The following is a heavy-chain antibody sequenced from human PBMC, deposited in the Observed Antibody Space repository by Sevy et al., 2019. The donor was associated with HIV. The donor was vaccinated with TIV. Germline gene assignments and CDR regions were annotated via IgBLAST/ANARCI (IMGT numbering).Heavy chain of an antibody. CDR2: ISGSGGFT. CDR1: GFIFSGSA. D-gene: IGHD6-6*01. J-gene: IGHJ4*02. V-gene: IGHV3-23*01. Sequence: GSLRLSCAASGFIFSGSAMSWVRQAPGKGLEWVASISGSGGFTYYADSVKGRFTISRDNFKNTGDLEMKSLRAEDTAVYYCAKDPLNMAARFDYWGQGTLVTVSS. CDR3: AKDPLNMAARFDY.